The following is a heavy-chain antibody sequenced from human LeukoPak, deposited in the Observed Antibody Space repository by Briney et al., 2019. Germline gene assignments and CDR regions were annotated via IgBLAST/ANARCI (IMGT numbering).Heavy chain of an antibody. D-gene: IGHD3-10*01. CDR3: AKPLWGSGSHCGMDV. CDR2: ISPGGGST. CDR1: GFTFSSYA. J-gene: IGHJ6*02. Sequence: GGSLRLSCAASGFTFSSYAMNWVRQAPGKGLEWVSGISPGGGSTYYADSVKGRFTISRDNSKNILYVQMNSLRAEDTALYYCAKPLWGSGSHCGMDVWGQGTTVTVSS. V-gene: IGHV3-23*01.